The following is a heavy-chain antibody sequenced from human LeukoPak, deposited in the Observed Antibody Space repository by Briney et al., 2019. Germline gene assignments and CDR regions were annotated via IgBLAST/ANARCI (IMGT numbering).Heavy chain of an antibody. CDR1: GGSISSGDYY. V-gene: IGHV4-61*08. CDR3: ARGRKQLVPFDY. J-gene: IGHJ4*02. CDR2: IYYSGST. Sequence: PSETLSLTCTVSGGSISSGDYYWSWIRQPPGKGLEWIGYIYYSGSTYYNPSLKSRVTISVDTSKNQFSLKLSSVTAADTAVYYCARGRKQLVPFDYWGQGTLVTVSS. D-gene: IGHD6-6*01.